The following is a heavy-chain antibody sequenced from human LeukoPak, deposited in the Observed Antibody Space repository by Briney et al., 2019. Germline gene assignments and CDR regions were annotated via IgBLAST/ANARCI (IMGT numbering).Heavy chain of an antibody. D-gene: IGHD4-17*01. CDR2: IYSGGST. CDR3: ARAYGDYVDYYYGMDV. V-gene: IGHV3-66*01. CDR1: GFTVSSNY. J-gene: IGHJ6*02. Sequence: PGGSLRLSCAASGFTVSSNYMSWVRQAPGKGLEWVSVIYSGGSTYYADSVKGRFTISRDNSKNTLYLQMNSLRAEDTAVYYCARAYGDYVDYYYGMDVWGQGTTVTVSS.